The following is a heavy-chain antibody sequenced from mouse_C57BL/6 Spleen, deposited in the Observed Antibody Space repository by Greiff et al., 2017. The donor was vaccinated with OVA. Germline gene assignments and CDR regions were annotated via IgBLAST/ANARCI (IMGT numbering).Heavy chain of an antibody. CDR2: INPSSGYT. V-gene: IGHV1-4*01. D-gene: IGHD1-1*01. CDR1: GYTFTSYT. Sequence: VQLQQSGAELARPGASVKMSCKASGYTFTSYTMHWVKQRPGQGLEWIGYINPSSGYTKYNQKFKDKATLTADKSSSTAYMQLSSLTSEDSAVYYCARAFITTVVAPFDYWGQGTTLTVSS. CDR3: ARAFITTVVAPFDY. J-gene: IGHJ2*01.